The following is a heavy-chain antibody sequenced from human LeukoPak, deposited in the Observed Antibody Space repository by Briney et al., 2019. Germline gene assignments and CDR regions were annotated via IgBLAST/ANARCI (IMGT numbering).Heavy chain of an antibody. CDR2: IYTSGST. CDR1: GGSISSYY. J-gene: IGHJ4*02. Sequence: PSETLSLTCTVSGGSISSYYWSWIRQPAGKGLEWIGRIYTSGSTNYNPSLKSRVTMSVDTSKNQFSLKLSSVTAADTAVYYCARVLRFLEWSYFDYWGQGTLVTVSS. V-gene: IGHV4-4*07. D-gene: IGHD3-3*01. CDR3: ARVLRFLEWSYFDY.